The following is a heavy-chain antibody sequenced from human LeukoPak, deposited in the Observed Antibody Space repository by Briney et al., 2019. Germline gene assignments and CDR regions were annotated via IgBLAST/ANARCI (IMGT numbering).Heavy chain of an antibody. Sequence: GGSLRLSCAASGFSFDDYGMSWVRQAPGKGLEWVAVISYDGSNKYYADSVKGRFTISRDNSKNTPYLQMNSLRAEDTAVYYCAKNSAAGTYYYYMDVWGKGTTVTVSS. D-gene: IGHD6-13*01. CDR2: ISYDGSNK. CDR1: GFSFDDYG. V-gene: IGHV3-30*18. J-gene: IGHJ6*03. CDR3: AKNSAAGTYYYYMDV.